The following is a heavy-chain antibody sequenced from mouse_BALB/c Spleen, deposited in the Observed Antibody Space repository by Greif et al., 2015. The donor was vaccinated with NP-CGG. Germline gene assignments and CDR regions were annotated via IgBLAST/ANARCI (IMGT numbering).Heavy chain of an antibody. CDR2: FYLNNGGT. Sequence: EVQLQQSGPELVKPGASVKISCKTSGYTFTEYTMHWVKQSHGKSLEWIGGFYLNNGGTRYNQKFKGKATLTVDKSSSTANMELRSLTSEDSAVYYCARSKYDNYPYTMDYWGQGTSVTVSS. CDR1: GYTFTEYT. V-gene: IGHV1-18*01. J-gene: IGHJ4*01. D-gene: IGHD2-10*02. CDR3: ARSKYDNYPYTMDY.